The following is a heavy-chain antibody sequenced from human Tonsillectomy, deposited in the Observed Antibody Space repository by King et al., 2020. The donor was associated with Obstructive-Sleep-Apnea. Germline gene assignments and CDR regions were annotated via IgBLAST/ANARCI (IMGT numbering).Heavy chain of an antibody. J-gene: IGHJ4*02. D-gene: IGHD5-18*01. V-gene: IGHV6-1*01. CDR2: PDNRSTGYN. CDR1: GDSVSIKRAA. CDR3: ARARIQLWLLRSSYFDY. Sequence: VQLQQSGPGLVKPSQTLSLTCSISGDSVSIKRAAWNWIRQFPSRGLELLGRPDNRSTGYNDYAVFMKSRITINPDTSKNQFSLQLNSVTPEDTAVYYCARARIQLWLLRSSYFDYWGQGTLVTVSS.